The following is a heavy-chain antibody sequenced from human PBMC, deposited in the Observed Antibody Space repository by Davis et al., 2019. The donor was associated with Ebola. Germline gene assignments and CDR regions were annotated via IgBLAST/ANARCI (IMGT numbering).Heavy chain of an antibody. J-gene: IGHJ4*02. D-gene: IGHD2-15*01. CDR3: VKDRFTVVVVHGGFDY. Sequence: GESLKISCAASGFIFSDHYMSWVRQAPGKGLESVSRISTNGENTYYAESVKGRFTISRDNSKDTLYLQMRSLRTEDTAVYYCVKDRFTVVVVHGGFDYWGQGTLVTVSS. V-gene: IGHV3-64D*06. CDR1: GFIFSDHY. CDR2: ISTNGENT.